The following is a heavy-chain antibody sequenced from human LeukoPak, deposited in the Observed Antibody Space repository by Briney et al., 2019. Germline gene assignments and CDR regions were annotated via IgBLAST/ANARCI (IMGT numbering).Heavy chain of an antibody. V-gene: IGHV4-4*09. D-gene: IGHD3-3*01. CDR3: ARFGDFWSGYTTYYYYYMDV. J-gene: IGHJ6*03. Sequence: SETLSLTCTVPGGSISNNYWSWIRQPPGKGLEWIGYIYTSGSTNYNPSLKSRVTISVDTSKNQFSLKLSSVTAADTAVYYCARFGDFWSGYTTYYYYYMDVWGKGTTVTVSS. CDR1: GGSISNNY. CDR2: IYTSGST.